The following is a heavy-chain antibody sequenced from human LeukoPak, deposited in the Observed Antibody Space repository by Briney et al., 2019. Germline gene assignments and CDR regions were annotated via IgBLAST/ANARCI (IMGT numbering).Heavy chain of an antibody. CDR2: ISSSSSYI. D-gene: IGHD4-23*01. V-gene: IGHV3-21*01. Sequence: NPGGSLRLSCAASGFTFSTYSMNWVRQAPGKGLEWVSSISSSSSYIYYADSVKGRFTISRDNAKNSLYLRMNSLRAEDTAVYYYSRGGMVTNSYYYVIDVWGRGTTVTVSS. CDR1: GFTFSTYS. CDR3: SRGGMVTNSYYYVIDV. J-gene: IGHJ6*04.